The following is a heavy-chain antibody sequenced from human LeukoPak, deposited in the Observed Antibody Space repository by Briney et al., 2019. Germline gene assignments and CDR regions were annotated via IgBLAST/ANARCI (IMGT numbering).Heavy chain of an antibody. CDR1: GGSFSGYY. J-gene: IGHJ4*02. V-gene: IGHV4-34*01. Sequence: SETLSLTCAVYGGSFSGYYWSWIRQPPGKGLEWIGEINHSGSTNYNPSLKSRVTISVDTSKNQFSLKLSSVTAADTAVYYCARGRMSSYCSSTSCHRLFDYWGEGTLVTVSS. D-gene: IGHD2-2*01. CDR3: ARGRMSSYCSSTSCHRLFDY. CDR2: INHSGST.